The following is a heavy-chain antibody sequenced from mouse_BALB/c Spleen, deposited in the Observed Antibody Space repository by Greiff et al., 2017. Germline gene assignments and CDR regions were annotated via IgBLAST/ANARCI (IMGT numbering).Heavy chain of an antibody. CDR2: ISYDGSN. V-gene: IGHV3-6*02. J-gene: IGHJ4*01. CDR1: GYSITSGYY. CDR3: ARARGNYYGSIGYAMDY. Sequence: DVQLQESGPGLVKPSQSLSLTCSVTGYSITSGYYWNWIRQFPGNKLEWMGYISYDGSNNYNPSLKNRISITRDTSKNQFFLKLNSVTTEDTATYYCARARGNYYGSIGYAMDYWGQGTSVTVSS. D-gene: IGHD1-1*01.